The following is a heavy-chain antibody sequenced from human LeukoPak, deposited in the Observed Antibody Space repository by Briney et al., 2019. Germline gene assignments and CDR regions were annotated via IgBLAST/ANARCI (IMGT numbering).Heavy chain of an antibody. V-gene: IGHV3-33*01. D-gene: IGHD1-26*01. J-gene: IGHJ3*02. CDR1: GFIFSKYA. CDR3: AFEIGRSQGAFDI. CDR2: IWNDGSDE. Sequence: GRSLRLSCAASGFIFSKYAMHWVRQTPGKGPEGLAAIWNDGSDENYADSVKGRFTISSDNSKNTVYLQKNSLRAEDTAIYYCAFEIGRSQGAFDIWGQGTMITVSS.